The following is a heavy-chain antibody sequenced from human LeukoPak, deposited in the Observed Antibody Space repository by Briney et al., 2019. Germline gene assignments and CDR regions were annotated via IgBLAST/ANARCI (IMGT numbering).Heavy chain of an antibody. J-gene: IGHJ4*02. CDR1: GGSISSGGYY. D-gene: IGHD3-22*01. Sequence: PSETLSLTCTVSGGSISSGGYYWSWIRQHPGKGLEWIGYIYYSGSTYYNPSLKSRVTISVDTSKNQFSLKLSSVTAADTAVYHCARVRASVNYDSSGYYSSLFDYWGQGTLVTVSS. V-gene: IGHV4-31*03. CDR3: ARVRASVNYDSSGYYSSLFDY. CDR2: IYYSGST.